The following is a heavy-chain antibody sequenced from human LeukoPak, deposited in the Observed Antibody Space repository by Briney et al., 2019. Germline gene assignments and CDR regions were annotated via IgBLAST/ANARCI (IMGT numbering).Heavy chain of an antibody. CDR1: GYTFTGYY. CDR2: INPNSGGT. J-gene: IGHJ4*02. D-gene: IGHD3-9*01. CDR3: ARSPVLRYFDWLFYY. Sequence: ASVKVSCKASGYTFTGYYMHWVRQAPGQGLEWMGWINPNSGGTNYAQKFQGRVTMTRDTSISTAYMELSRLRSDDTAAYYCARSPVLRYFDWLFYYWGQGTLVTVSS. V-gene: IGHV1-2*02.